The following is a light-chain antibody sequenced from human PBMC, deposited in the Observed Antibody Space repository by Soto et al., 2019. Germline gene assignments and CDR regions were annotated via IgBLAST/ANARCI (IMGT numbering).Light chain of an antibody. J-gene: IGLJ3*02. CDR3: SSYTTITTGV. V-gene: IGLV2-14*01. CDR2: EVS. CDR1: SSDVGGYNY. Sequence: QSVLTQPASVSGSPGQSITISCTGTSSDVGGYNYVSWYQQYPGKAPKVIIFEVSHRPSGVSNRFSGSKSGNTASLTISGLQAEDEADYYCSSYTTITTGVFGGGTKLTVL.